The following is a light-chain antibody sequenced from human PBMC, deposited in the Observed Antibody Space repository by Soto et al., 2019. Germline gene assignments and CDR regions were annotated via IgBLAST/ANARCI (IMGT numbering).Light chain of an antibody. V-gene: IGKV3-15*01. CDR2: GAS. Sequence: EIVMTQSPATLPASPGARAPLSCRASQSVSSNLAWYQQKPGQAPRFLIYGASTRATGIPARFSGSGSGTEFTLTISSLQSEDFAVYYCQQYDNWPLTFGGGTKVDI. CDR1: QSVSSN. J-gene: IGKJ4*01. CDR3: QQYDNWPLT.